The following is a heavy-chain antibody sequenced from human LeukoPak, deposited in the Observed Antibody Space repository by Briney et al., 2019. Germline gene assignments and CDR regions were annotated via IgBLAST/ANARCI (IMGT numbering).Heavy chain of an antibody. CDR3: ARGRQWLVSLDFDY. J-gene: IGHJ4*02. CDR1: GGTFSSYA. CDR2: IIPIFGTA. D-gene: IGHD6-19*01. V-gene: IGHV1-69*01. Sequence: SVKVSCKASGGTFSSYAISWVRQAPGQGLEWMGGIIPIFGTANYAQKFQGRVTITADESTSTAYMELSSLRSEDTAVYYCARGRQWLVSLDFDYWGQGTLVTVSS.